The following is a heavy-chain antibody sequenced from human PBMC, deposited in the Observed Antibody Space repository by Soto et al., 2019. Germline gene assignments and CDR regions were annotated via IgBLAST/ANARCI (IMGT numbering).Heavy chain of an antibody. D-gene: IGHD3-10*01. J-gene: IGHJ6*02. CDR3: ARDIPYYYGSGSSTGHYGMDV. Sequence: ASVKVSCKASGYTFTGYYMHWVRQAPGQGLERMGWINPNSGGTNYAQKFQGWVTMTRDTSISTAYMELSRLRSDDTAVYYCARDIPYYYGSGSSTGHYGMDVWGQGTTVTVSS. CDR2: INPNSGGT. CDR1: GYTFTGYY. V-gene: IGHV1-2*04.